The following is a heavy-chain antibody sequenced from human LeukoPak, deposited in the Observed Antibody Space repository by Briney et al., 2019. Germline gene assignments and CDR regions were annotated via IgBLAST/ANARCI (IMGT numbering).Heavy chain of an antibody. D-gene: IGHD4-17*01. CDR1: GFTFSSYG. V-gene: IGHV3-30*02. CDR2: IRYDGTNK. CDR3: AKDLGYGDYVVHY. Sequence: PGGSLRLSCAASGFTFSSYGMHWVRQTPGKGLEWVAFIRYDGTNKYYADSVKGRFTISRDNSKNTLYLQMNSLRAEDTAVYYCAKDLGYGDYVVHYWGQGTLVTVSS. J-gene: IGHJ4*02.